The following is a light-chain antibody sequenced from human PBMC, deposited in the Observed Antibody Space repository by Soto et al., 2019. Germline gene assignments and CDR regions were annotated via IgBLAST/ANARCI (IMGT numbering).Light chain of an antibody. CDR1: SSDVGGSTY. J-gene: IGLJ1*01. V-gene: IGLV2-14*01. CDR2: EVT. CDR3: SSYTSTNTPYV. Sequence: QSALTQPASVSGSPGQSITISCTGTSSDVGGSTYVSWYQHHPGKAPELMIYEVTNRPSGVSDRFSGSKSGNTASLTISGLQAEDEADYYCSSYTSTNTPYVFGTGTKLTVL.